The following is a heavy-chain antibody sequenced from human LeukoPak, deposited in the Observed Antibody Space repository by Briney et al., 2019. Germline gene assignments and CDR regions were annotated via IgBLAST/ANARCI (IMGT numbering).Heavy chain of an antibody. D-gene: IGHD4-23*01. CDR1: GGSISSYY. V-gene: IGHV4-59*01. CDR3: ARGRWLIDY. Sequence: SETLSLTCTVSGGSISSYYWSWIRQPPGKGLEWIGYIYYSGSTNYNPSLKSRVTISVDTSKNQFSLKLSSVTAADTAVYYCARGRWLIDYWGQGTLVTVSS. CDR2: IYYSGST. J-gene: IGHJ4*02.